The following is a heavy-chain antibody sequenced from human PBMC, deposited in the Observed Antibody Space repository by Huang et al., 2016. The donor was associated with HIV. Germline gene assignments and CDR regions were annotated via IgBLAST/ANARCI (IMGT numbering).Heavy chain of an antibody. Sequence: EVQLVESGGGLVQPGGSLTLSCAASGFTLSAYSMNWVRQTPGKGLEWVSYINNHGSKIFYAESVKGRFTISRDNAKNSLYLQMNSLRDDDTAVFYCATSYGYFPHWGQGTLVTVSS. D-gene: IGHD5-18*01. CDR1: GFTLSAYS. V-gene: IGHV3-48*02. J-gene: IGHJ1*01. CDR3: ATSYGYFPH. CDR2: INNHGSKI.